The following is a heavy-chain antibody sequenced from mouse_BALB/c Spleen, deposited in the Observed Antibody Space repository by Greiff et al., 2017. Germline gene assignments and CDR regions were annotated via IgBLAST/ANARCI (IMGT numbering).Heavy chain of an antibody. CDR3: ARDRVLESMDY. CDR2: IWAGGST. CDR1: GFSLTSYG. D-gene: IGHD3-3*01. V-gene: IGHV2-9*02. Sequence: VKVVESGPGLVAPSQRLSITCTVSGFSLTSYGVHWVRQPPGKGLEWLGVIWAGGSTNYNSALMSRLSISKDNSKSQVFLKMNSLQTDDTAMYYCARDRVLESMDYWGQGTAVTVAA. J-gene: IGHJ4*01.